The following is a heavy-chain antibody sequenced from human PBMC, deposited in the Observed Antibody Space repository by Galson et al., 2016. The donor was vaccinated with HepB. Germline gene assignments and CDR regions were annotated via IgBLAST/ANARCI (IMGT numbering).Heavy chain of an antibody. CDR3: AKVFRAGGYFFDT. D-gene: IGHD2/OR15-2a*01. V-gene: IGHV3-21*04. J-gene: IGHJ4*02. Sequence: SLRLSCAASGFSFSTYDMNWVRQAPGKGLEWVATINSTSTSTPYADSVKGRFTLSRDNAKETLYLQMTSLRAEDTAMYYCAKVFRAGGYFFDTWGQGSLVTVS. CDR1: GFSFSTYD. CDR2: INSTSTST.